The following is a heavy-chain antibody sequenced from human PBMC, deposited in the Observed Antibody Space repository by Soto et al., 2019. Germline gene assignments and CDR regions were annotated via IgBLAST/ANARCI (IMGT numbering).Heavy chain of an antibody. D-gene: IGHD3-10*01. CDR3: AKSALLFGPSDYYYYYGMDV. V-gene: IGHV3-23*01. CDR2: ISGSGGST. J-gene: IGHJ6*02. CDR1: GFTFSSYA. Sequence: PGESLKISCAASGFTFSSYAMSWVRQAPGKGLEWVSAISGSGGSTYYADSVKGRFTISRDNSKNTLYLQMNSLRAEDTAVYYCAKSALLFGPSDYYYYYGMDVWGQGTTVTVSS.